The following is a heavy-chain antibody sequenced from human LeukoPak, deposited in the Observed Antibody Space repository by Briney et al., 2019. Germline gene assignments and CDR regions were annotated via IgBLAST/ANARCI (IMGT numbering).Heavy chain of an antibody. CDR2: ISSSSSYI. CDR1: GFTFSSYS. V-gene: IGHV3-21*01. D-gene: IGHD3-9*01. Sequence: PGGSLRLSCAASGFTFSSYSMNWVRQAPGKGLEWVSSISSSSSYIYYADSVKGRFTISGDNAKNSLYLQMNSLRAEDTAVYYCARDYRPYYDILTGYGADPAFDIWGQGTMVTVSS. J-gene: IGHJ3*02. CDR3: ARDYRPYYDILTGYGADPAFDI.